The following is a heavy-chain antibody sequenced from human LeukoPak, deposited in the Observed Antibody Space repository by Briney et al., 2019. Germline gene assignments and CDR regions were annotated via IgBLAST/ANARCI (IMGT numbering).Heavy chain of an antibody. CDR3: ASHSGETDDAFDI. Sequence: ASVKVSCKASEYTFSSYYMHWLRQAPGQGLEWMGIINPSGTSTIYSQKFQGRVTITADESTTTAYMELSSLRSEDTAVYYCASHSGETDDAFDIWGQGTMVTVSS. CDR2: INPSGTST. D-gene: IGHD3-10*01. CDR1: EYTFSSYY. V-gene: IGHV1-46*01. J-gene: IGHJ3*02.